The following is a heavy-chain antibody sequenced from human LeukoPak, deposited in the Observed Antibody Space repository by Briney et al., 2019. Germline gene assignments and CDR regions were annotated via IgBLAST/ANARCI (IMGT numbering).Heavy chain of an antibody. CDR3: AKDRRAARGVGAFDS. J-gene: IGHJ3*02. Sequence: PGGSLRLFCGASGFTFSSYAMSWVRQAPGKGLEWGLAISGRGGSTYYAGSAKGRFTISRDNSKNTLYLQMNRRRAEDTAVYYCAKDRRAARGVGAFDSWGQGTMVTVSS. V-gene: IGHV3-23*01. D-gene: IGHD6-6*01. CDR2: ISGRGGST. CDR1: GFTFSSYA.